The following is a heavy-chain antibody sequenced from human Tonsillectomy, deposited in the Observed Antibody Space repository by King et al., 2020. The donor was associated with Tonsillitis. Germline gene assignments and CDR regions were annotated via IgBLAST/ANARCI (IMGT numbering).Heavy chain of an antibody. Sequence: VQLVESGGGLVQPWGSLKLSCAVSGFTFSGSAMHWVRPASGKGLGWVGRIRSNANNYATAYAASLKGSFTISRDDSKKTAYLQMNSLKTEDTAVYYCTIPHYDADAFDIWGQGTMVTVSS. CDR2: IRSNANNYAT. CDR3: TIPHYDADAFDI. V-gene: IGHV3-73*02. D-gene: IGHD3-3*01. CDR1: GFTFSGSA. J-gene: IGHJ3*02.